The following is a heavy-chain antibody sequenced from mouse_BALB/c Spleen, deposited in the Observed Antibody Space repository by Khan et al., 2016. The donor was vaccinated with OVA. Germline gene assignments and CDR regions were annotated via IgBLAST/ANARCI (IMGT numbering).Heavy chain of an antibody. J-gene: IGHJ3*01. CDR1: GYTFTDYY. V-gene: IGHV1-77*01. CDR2: IYPRSGNT. D-gene: IGHD1-2*01. CDR3: ARRNYFGYTFAY. Sequence: VQLQESGAELARPGASVKLSCKASGYTFTDYYINWVKQRTGQGLEWIGEIYPRSGNTYYNEKFKGKATLTADQSSSIAYMQLSSLTSEDSAVYFCARRNYFGYTFAYWGQGTLVTVSA.